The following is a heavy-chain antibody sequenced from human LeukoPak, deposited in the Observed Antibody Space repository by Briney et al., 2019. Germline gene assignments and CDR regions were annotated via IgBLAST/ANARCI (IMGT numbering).Heavy chain of an antibody. J-gene: IGHJ1*01. CDR3: ARKGQGSNWAAEYFQN. V-gene: IGHV3-23*01. D-gene: IGHD6-13*01. CDR2: ISGSGGTGT. Sequence: GGSLRLSCAASGFTFSSYAMSWVRQAPGKGLEWVSAISGSGGTGTYYADSVKGRFTISRDNSKNTLYLQMNSLRAEDTAVYYCARKGQGSNWAAEYFQNWGQGTLVTVSS. CDR1: GFTFSSYA.